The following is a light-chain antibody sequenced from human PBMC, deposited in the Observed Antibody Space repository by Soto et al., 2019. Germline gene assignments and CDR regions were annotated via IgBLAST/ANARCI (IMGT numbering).Light chain of an antibody. CDR1: QSVSSSY. CDR3: QQYDGSSIT. CDR2: GAS. Sequence: EIVLTQSPGTLSLSPGERATLSCRASQSVSSSYLAWYQQKPGQAPRLLIYGASTRATGVPARFSGSGSGTDFTLTISRLEPEDFAVYYCQQYDGSSITFGQGTRWR. V-gene: IGKV3-20*01. J-gene: IGKJ5*01.